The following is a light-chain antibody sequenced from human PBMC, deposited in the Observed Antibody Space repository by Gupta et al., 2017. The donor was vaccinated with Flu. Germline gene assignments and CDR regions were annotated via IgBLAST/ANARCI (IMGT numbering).Light chain of an antibody. CDR2: EVS. V-gene: IGLV2-18*02. Sequence: QSALTQPPSVSGSPGQSVTISCTGTSRDVGYYNRVSWYQQLPGTVPKLMIYEVSNRTSGVPDRFSGSKAVNTASLTISGRQGDDDADYYCGSYTSTDTFVFGTGTKVTVL. CDR1: SRDVGYYNR. J-gene: IGLJ1*01. CDR3: GSYTSTDTFV.